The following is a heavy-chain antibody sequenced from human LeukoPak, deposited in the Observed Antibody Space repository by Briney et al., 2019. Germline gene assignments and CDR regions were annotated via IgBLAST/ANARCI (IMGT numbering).Heavy chain of an antibody. CDR3: ARLYCSSTSCQGGNWFDP. CDR1: GGSISSYY. Sequence: SETLSLTCTVSGGSISSYYWSWIRQPPGKGLEWIGYIYYSGSTNYNPSLKSRVTISVDTSKNQFSLKLSSVTAADTAVYYCARLYCSSTSCQGGNWFDPWGQGTLVTVSS. J-gene: IGHJ5*02. CDR2: IYYSGST. V-gene: IGHV4-59*01. D-gene: IGHD2-2*01.